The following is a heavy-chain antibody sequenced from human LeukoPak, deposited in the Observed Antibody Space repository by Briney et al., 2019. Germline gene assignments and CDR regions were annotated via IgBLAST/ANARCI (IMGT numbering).Heavy chain of an antibody. Sequence: GGSLRLSCAGSGFTFSSNSMNWVRQAPGKGLEWVSYISSSSSTIYYADSVKGRFTISRDSVKDSLYLQMNSLRDEDTAVYYCARGYLSIDYWGQGTLVTVSS. CDR1: GFTFSSNS. D-gene: IGHD1-14*01. CDR3: ARGYLSIDY. CDR2: ISSSSSTI. J-gene: IGHJ4*02. V-gene: IGHV3-48*02.